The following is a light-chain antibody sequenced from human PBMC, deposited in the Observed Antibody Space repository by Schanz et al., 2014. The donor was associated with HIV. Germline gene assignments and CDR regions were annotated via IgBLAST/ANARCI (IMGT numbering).Light chain of an antibody. CDR1: RSNIGRNT. CDR2: SDN. V-gene: IGLV1-44*01. Sequence: QSVLTQPPSASGTPGQRVTISCSGSRSNIGRNTVNWYQQLPRTAPKLLIYSDNQRPSEVTDRFSASKSGTSASLAISGLQSEDEADYYCAVWDDSLNGRIFGGGTKLTVL. CDR3: AVWDDSLNGRI. J-gene: IGLJ2*01.